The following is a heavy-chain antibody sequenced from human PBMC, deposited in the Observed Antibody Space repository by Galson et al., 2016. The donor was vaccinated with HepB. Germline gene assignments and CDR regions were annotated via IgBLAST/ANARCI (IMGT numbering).Heavy chain of an antibody. V-gene: IGHV1-18*01. D-gene: IGHD6-19*01. J-gene: IGHJ4*02. CDR2: ISGYNGNT. CDR3: AGDRAGDSSGWYLRGDY. Sequence: SVKVSCKASGYTLSSYGISWVRQAPGQGLEWMGWISGYNGNTNYAQKLQGRVTMTTDTSTSTAYMELRSLRSDDTAVYYCAGDRAGDSSGWYLRGDYWGQGTLVTVSS. CDR1: GYTLSSYG.